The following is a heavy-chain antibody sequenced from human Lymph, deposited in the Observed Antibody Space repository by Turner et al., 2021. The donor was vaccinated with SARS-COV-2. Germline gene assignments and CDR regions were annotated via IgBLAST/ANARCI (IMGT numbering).Heavy chain of an antibody. J-gene: IGHJ5*02. V-gene: IGHV3-66*01. CDR3: ARVYGDYVP. CDR1: GFTVSGNY. D-gene: IGHD4-17*01. Sequence: EVQLVESGGGLVQPGGSLRLSCTASGFTVSGNYMTWVRKAPGKGLEWVSLIYPGGSTYYADSVKSRFTISRDNSKNTLYLQMNSLRAEDTAVYYCARVYGDYVPWGQGTLVTVSS. CDR2: IYPGGST.